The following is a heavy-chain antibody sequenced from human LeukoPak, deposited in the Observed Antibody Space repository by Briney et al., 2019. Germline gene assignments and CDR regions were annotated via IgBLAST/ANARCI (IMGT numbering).Heavy chain of an antibody. CDR3: AKDAHRYSSSPVDY. D-gene: IGHD6-6*01. Sequence: GGSLRLSCAASGFTFSNYAMSWVRQAPEKGLEWVSAISGTGSGTYYADSVKGRFTISRDNSKNTLYLQMNSLRAEDTAVYYCAKDAHRYSSSPVDYWGQGTLVTVSS. J-gene: IGHJ4*02. CDR1: GFTFSNYA. V-gene: IGHV3-23*01. CDR2: ISGTGSGT.